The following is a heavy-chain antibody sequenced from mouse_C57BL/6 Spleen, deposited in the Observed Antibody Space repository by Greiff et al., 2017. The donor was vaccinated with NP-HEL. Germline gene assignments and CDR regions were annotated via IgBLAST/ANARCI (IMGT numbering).Heavy chain of an antibody. CDR3: ARFNLTEYFDV. V-gene: IGHV7-3*01. Sequence: EVQLVESGGGLVQPGGSLSLSCAASGFTFTDYYMSWVRQPPGKALEWLGFIRNKANGYTTEYSAAVKGRFTISRDNSQSILYLQMNALRAEDSATYDCARFNLTEYFDVWGTGTTVTVTS. J-gene: IGHJ1*03. CDR2: IRNKANGYTT. CDR1: GFTFTDYY.